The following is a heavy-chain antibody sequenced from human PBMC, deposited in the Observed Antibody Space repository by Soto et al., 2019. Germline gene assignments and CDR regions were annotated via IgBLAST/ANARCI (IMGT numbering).Heavy chain of an antibody. Sequence: SVKVSCEASGYSFSSHAITWGRQAPGQGLEWMGGIIPVFGTPSYAQKFQGRVTISADKSTNTSYLELRSLRSEDTAVYYCARGGALSTSWYWGDGLDSWGQGTQVIVSS. CDR2: IIPVFGTP. J-gene: IGHJ4*02. D-gene: IGHD6-13*01. CDR1: GYSFSSHA. V-gene: IGHV1-69*06. CDR3: ARGGALSTSWYWGDGLDS.